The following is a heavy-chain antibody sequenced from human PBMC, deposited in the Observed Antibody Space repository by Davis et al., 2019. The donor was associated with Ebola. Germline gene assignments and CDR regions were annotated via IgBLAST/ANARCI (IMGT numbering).Heavy chain of an antibody. CDR3: ARGSSSSGFDY. Sequence: GESLKISCAASGFTFSNYWMSWVRQAPGKGLEWVANIEQDGSEKYYVDSLKGRFTISRDSAKNSVSLQMNSLRAEDTAVYYCARGSSSSGFDYWGQGTLVTVSS. D-gene: IGHD6-6*01. CDR1: GFTFSNYW. CDR2: IEQDGSEK. V-gene: IGHV3-7*01. J-gene: IGHJ4*02.